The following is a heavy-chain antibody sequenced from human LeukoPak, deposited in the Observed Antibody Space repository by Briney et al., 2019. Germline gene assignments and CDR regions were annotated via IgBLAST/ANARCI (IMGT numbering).Heavy chain of an antibody. CDR3: AREGSGWYGNFDY. CDR2: INPDSGGT. J-gene: IGHJ4*02. V-gene: IGHV1-2*02. Sequence: ASVTVPCKASAYTFTGYYMHWVRQAPGQGLEWMGWINPDSGGTNYAQKFQGRVTMTRDTSISTAYMEVSRLRSDDTAVYYCAREGSGWYGNFDYWGQGTLVTVSS. CDR1: AYTFTGYY. D-gene: IGHD6-19*01.